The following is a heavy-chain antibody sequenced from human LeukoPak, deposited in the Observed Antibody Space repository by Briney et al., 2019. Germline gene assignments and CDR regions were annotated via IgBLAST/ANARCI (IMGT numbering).Heavy chain of an antibody. CDR3: ARDSDSSGYYYYYYYMDV. CDR2: INQDGTEK. CDR1: GFTFTTYW. Sequence: PGGSLRLSCAASGFTFTTYWMTWVRQAPGKGLEWVANINQDGTEKYYVDSVKGRFTISRDNAKNSLYLQMNSLRAEDTAVYYCARDSDSSGYYYYYYYMDVWGKGTTVTVSS. J-gene: IGHJ6*03. V-gene: IGHV3-7*01. D-gene: IGHD3-22*01.